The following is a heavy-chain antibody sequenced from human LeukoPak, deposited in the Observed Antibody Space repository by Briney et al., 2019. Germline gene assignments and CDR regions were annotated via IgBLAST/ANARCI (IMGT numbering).Heavy chain of an antibody. CDR1: GYTFTGYY. CDR3: ARDKSGSHVGGGAFEI. V-gene: IGHV1-2*02. Sequence: GASVKVSCKASGYTFTGYYMHWVRQAPGQGLEWMGWINPNSGGTNYAQKFQGRVTMTRDTSISTAIMELRSLRSDDTAVYYCARDKSGSHVGGGAFEIWGQGTMVTVSS. D-gene: IGHD1-26*01. CDR2: INPNSGGT. J-gene: IGHJ3*02.